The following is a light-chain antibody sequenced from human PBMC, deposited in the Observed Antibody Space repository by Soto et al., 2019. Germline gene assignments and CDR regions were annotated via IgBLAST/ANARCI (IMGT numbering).Light chain of an antibody. CDR2: GAS. V-gene: IGKV3-15*01. CDR1: QSVSSS. J-gene: IGKJ4*01. CDR3: QQFSSYPLT. Sequence: EIVMTQSPATLSVSPGERATLSCRASQSVSSSLAWYQQKPGQAPRLLIYGASTRATGIPARFSGSGSGTDFTLTISRLEPEDFAVYYCQQFSSYPLTFGGGTRWIS.